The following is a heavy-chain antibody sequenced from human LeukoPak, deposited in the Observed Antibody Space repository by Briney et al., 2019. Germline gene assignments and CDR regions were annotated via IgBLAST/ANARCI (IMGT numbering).Heavy chain of an antibody. CDR3: ARQGGEMADY. D-gene: IGHD5-24*01. V-gene: IGHV4-39*01. Sequence: PSETLSLTCTVSGGSISSSSYYWGWIRQPPGKGLEWIGSIYYSGSTYYNPSLKSRVTISVDTSKNQFSLKLSSVTAADTAVYYCARQGGEMADYWGQGTLVTVSS. CDR1: GGSISSSSYY. J-gene: IGHJ4*02. CDR2: IYYSGST.